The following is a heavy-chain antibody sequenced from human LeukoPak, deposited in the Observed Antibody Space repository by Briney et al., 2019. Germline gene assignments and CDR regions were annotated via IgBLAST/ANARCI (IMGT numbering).Heavy chain of an antibody. J-gene: IGHJ4*02. D-gene: IGHD3-3*02. CDR2: ISAYNGNT. CDR3: AREAFLEWLPKYYFDY. V-gene: IGHV1-18*01. CDR1: GYTFTSYG. Sequence: GASVKVSCKASGYTFTSYGISWVRQASGQGLEWMGWISAYNGNTNYAQKLQGRVTMTTDTSTSTAYMELRSLRSDDTAVYYCAREAFLEWLPKYYFDYWGQGTLVTVSS.